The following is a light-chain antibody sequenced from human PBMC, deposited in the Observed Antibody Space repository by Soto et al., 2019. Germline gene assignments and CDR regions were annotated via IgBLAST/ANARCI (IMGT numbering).Light chain of an antibody. CDR1: ESVSRN. V-gene: IGKV3-15*01. CDR2: DAS. J-gene: IGKJ3*01. Sequence: ELLMTQSPATLSVSPGERGTLSCRASESVSRNLAWYQQKPGQAPRLLIYDASTRATGIPDRFSGGGSGTEFTLTISSLQSEDFVVYYCQQYNSWPPITFGPGTKVDIK. CDR3: QQYNSWPPIT.